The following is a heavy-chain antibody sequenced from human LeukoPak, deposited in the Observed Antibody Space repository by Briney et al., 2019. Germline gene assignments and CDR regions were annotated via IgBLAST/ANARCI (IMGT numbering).Heavy chain of an antibody. Sequence: GSLRLSCAASGFTFSSYGMHWVRQAPGKGLEWVAVISYDGSNKYYADSVKGRFTISRDNSKNTLYLQMNSLRAEDTAVYYCAKDQRPYYYDSSGYPIDYWGQGTLVTVSS. D-gene: IGHD3-22*01. CDR2: ISYDGSNK. V-gene: IGHV3-30*18. CDR3: AKDQRPYYYDSSGYPIDY. CDR1: GFTFSSYG. J-gene: IGHJ4*02.